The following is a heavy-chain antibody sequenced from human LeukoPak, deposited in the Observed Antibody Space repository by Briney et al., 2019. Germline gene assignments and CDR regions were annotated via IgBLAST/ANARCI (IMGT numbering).Heavy chain of an antibody. V-gene: IGHV4-38-2*01. CDR1: GGSFSGYY. D-gene: IGHD4-11*01. J-gene: IGHJ4*02. CDR2: IYHSGST. CDR3: ARLILGITVTTPDY. Sequence: SETLSLTCAVYGGSFSGYYWGWIRQPPGKGLEWIGSIYHSGSTYYNPSLKSRVTISVDTSKNQFSLKLSSVTAADTAVYYCARLILGITVTTPDYWGQGTLVTVSS.